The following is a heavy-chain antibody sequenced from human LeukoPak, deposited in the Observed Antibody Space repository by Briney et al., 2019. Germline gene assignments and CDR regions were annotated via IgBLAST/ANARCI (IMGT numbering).Heavy chain of an antibody. Sequence: PGGSLRLSCAASGFTFDDYAMHWVRQAPGKGLEWVSGISWNSGSIGYADSVKGRFTISRDNAKNSLYLQMNSLRAEDTALYYCAKDRTYYDILTGYRTSGMDVWGQGTTATVSS. CDR2: ISWNSGSI. V-gene: IGHV3-9*01. CDR3: AKDRTYYDILTGYRTSGMDV. D-gene: IGHD3-9*01. J-gene: IGHJ6*02. CDR1: GFTFDDYA.